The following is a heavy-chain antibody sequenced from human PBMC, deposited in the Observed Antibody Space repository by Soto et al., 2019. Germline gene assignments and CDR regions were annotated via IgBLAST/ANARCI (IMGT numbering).Heavy chain of an antibody. D-gene: IGHD6-19*01. J-gene: IGHJ6*02. V-gene: IGHV1-2*04. Sequence: ASVKVSCKASGYTFTVYYMHCVLQSPLQWLDGMGWINPNSGGTNYAQKFQGWVTMTRDTSISTAYMELSRLRSDDTAVYYCARGELAVAAPVDYYYYYGMDVWGQGTTVTVSS. CDR2: INPNSGGT. CDR3: ARGELAVAAPVDYYYYYGMDV. CDR1: GYTFTVYY.